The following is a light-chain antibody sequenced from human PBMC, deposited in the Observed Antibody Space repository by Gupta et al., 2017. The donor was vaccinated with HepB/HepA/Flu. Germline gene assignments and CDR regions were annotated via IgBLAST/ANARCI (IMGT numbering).Light chain of an antibody. Sequence: QSVLTQPPSVSGAPGQRVTISCTGSRSNIGAGYDVHWYQQLPVTAPKLLLFGNNNRPSGVPDRFSGSKSGTSASLAITGLLAGDEADYYCQSYDSSLSGLVFGGGTKLTVL. CDR3: QSYDSSLSGLV. CDR1: RSNIGAGYD. CDR2: GNN. V-gene: IGLV1-40*01. J-gene: IGLJ2*01.